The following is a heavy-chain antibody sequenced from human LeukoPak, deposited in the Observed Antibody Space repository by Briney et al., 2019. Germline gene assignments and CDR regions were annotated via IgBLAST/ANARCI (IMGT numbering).Heavy chain of an antibody. CDR2: INHGGST. CDR3: ARGSWYDPNWFDP. J-gene: IGHJ5*02. CDR1: GGSFSGYY. Sequence: SETLSLTCAVYGGSFSGYYWSWIRQPPGKGLEWIGEINHGGSTNYNPSLKSRVTISVDTSKNQFSLKLSSVTAADTAVYYCARGSWYDPNWFDPWGQGTLVTVSS. V-gene: IGHV4-34*01. D-gene: IGHD6-13*01.